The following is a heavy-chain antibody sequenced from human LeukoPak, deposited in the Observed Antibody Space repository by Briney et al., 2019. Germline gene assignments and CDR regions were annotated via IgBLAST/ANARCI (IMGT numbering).Heavy chain of an antibody. J-gene: IGHJ6*03. CDR1: GFTFSSYG. V-gene: IGHV3-30*02. Sequence: GGSLRLSCAASGFTFSSYGMHWVRQAPGKGLEWVAFIRLDGSNKYYADSVKGRFTISRDNSKNTLFLQMNGLRAEDTAVYYCAKGSCGEDDCYTYFYFYMDVWGKGTTVTVSS. CDR2: IRLDGSNK. CDR3: AKGSCGEDDCYTYFYFYMDV. D-gene: IGHD2-21*01.